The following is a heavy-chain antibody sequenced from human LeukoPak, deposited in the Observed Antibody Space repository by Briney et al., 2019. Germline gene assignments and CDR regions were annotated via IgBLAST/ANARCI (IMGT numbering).Heavy chain of an antibody. CDR2: IYYTGST. J-gene: IGHJ3*01. CDR3: TRDEWKGDAFDL. Sequence: PSETLSLTCTVSGGSISSYYWSWIRQPPGKGLEWIGYIYYTGSTRYNPSLKSRVTISVDTSKNQFSLKLSSVTAADSGIYYCTRDEWKGDAFDLWGQGTVVTVSS. D-gene: IGHD1-1*01. CDR1: GGSISSYY. V-gene: IGHV4-59*01.